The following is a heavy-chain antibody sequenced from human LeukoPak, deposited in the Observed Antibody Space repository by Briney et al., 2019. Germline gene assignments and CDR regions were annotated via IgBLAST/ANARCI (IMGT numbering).Heavy chain of an antibody. Sequence: GGSLRLSCAASGFTFSSYGMHWVRQAPGKGLEWVAFIRYDGSNKYYADSVKGRFTISRDNSKNTLYLQMNSLRAEDTAVYYCAWALYYYGSGSYPYYYYGMDVWGQGTTVTVSS. D-gene: IGHD3-10*01. CDR1: GFTFSSYG. J-gene: IGHJ6*02. CDR3: AWALYYYGSGSYPYYYYGMDV. CDR2: IRYDGSNK. V-gene: IGHV3-30*02.